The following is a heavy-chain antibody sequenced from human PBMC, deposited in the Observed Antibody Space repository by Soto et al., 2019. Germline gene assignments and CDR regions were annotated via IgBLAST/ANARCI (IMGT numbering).Heavy chain of an antibody. Sequence: LSLTCTVSGVSVSNGSYYWTWIRQPPGKGLEWIGYIYYSGSTNYNPSLKSRVTISVDTSKNQFSLKLSSVTATDTAIYYCAREQQLGHVKTFDHWGQGTLVTVSS. CDR3: AREQQLGHVKTFDH. CDR2: IYYSGST. J-gene: IGHJ4*02. CDR1: GVSVSNGSYY. D-gene: IGHD6-13*01. V-gene: IGHV4-61*01.